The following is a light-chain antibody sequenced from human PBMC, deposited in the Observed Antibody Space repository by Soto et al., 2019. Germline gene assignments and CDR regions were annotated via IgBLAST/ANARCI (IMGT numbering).Light chain of an antibody. J-gene: IGKJ1*01. CDR3: QQYNSYSHLT. Sequence: DLQMTQSPSTLSASVGDRVTITCRASQSISSWLAWYQQKPGKAPKLLIYDASSLESGVPSRFSGSGSGTEFTLTISSLQPDDFATYYCQQYNSYSHLTFGQGTKVEIK. CDR2: DAS. V-gene: IGKV1-5*01. CDR1: QSISSW.